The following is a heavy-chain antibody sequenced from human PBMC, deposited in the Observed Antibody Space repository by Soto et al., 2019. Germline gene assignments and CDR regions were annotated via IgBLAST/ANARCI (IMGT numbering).Heavy chain of an antibody. CDR3: ARSKHARAARPHYYGMDV. D-gene: IGHD6-6*01. J-gene: IGHJ6*02. Sequence: GASVKVSCKASGYTFTSYYMHWVRQAPGQGLEWMGIINPSGGSTSYAQKFQGRVTMTRDTSTSTVYMELSSLRSEDTAVYYCARSKHARAARPHYYGMDVWGQGTTVTVSS. V-gene: IGHV1-46*01. CDR1: GYTFTSYY. CDR2: INPSGGST.